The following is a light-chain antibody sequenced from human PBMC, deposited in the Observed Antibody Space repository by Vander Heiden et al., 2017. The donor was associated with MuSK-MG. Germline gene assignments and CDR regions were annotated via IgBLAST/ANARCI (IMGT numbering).Light chain of an antibody. V-gene: IGLV2-14*01. CDR3: SSYTSSSTRV. CDR2: DVS. Sequence: QSALTHPASVSGSPGQSITISCTATSSDVGGYDYVSWHQQHPGQAPKLMIYDVSDRPSGVSSRFSGSKSGNTAFLTISGLQAEDDADYYCSSYTSSSTRVFGGGTKLTGL. CDR1: SSDVGGYDY. J-gene: IGLJ3*02.